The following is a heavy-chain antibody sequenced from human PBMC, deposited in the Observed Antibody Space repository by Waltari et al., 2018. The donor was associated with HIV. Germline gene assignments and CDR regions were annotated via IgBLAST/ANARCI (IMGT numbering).Heavy chain of an antibody. CDR2: INAATGRT. V-gene: IGHV1-3*01. D-gene: IGHD6-6*01. J-gene: IGHJ5*02. CDR1: GDSISTYV. Sequence: QFVQSGAEVKKPGASITVSCEVSGDSISTYVVHWLRQAPGHRPEWMGLINAATGRTQFAQQFQGRLNLTRDTSANVAYMALSALRFEDTGVYYCARGAFSRRTRTSSRLWASWGQGTPVTVSS. CDR3: ARGAFSRRTRTSSRLWAS.